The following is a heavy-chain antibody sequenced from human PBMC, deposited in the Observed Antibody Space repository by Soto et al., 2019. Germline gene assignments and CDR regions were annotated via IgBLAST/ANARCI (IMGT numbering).Heavy chain of an antibody. J-gene: IGHJ4*02. D-gene: IGHD3-22*01. Sequence: SVKVSCKASGGTFSSYTISWVRQAPGQGLEWMGRIIPILGIANYAQKFQGRVTITADKSTSTAYMELSSLRSEDTAVYYCANGDSSGEPSGYWGQGTLDTVSS. CDR2: IIPILGIA. V-gene: IGHV1-69*02. CDR1: GGTFSSYT. CDR3: ANGDSSGEPSGY.